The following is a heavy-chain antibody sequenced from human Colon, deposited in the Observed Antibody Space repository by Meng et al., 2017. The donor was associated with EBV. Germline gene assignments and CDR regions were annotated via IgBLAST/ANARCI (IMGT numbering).Heavy chain of an antibody. CDR3: ASSDCSGGTCYLDC. Sequence: QWQLQQWGPGLLKPSGTLSLTCPVYGGSFSDSYWTWIRQPPGKGLEWIGEINHVGSTTYNPSLKSRVTISVDTSKNQFSLKLSSVTAADAAVYYCASSDCSGGTCYLDCWGQGTLVTVSS. V-gene: IGHV4-34*01. J-gene: IGHJ4*02. CDR1: GGSFSDSY. CDR2: INHVGST. D-gene: IGHD2-15*01.